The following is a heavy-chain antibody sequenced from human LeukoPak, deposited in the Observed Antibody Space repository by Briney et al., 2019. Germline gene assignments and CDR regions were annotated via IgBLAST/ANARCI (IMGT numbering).Heavy chain of an antibody. J-gene: IGHJ4*02. CDR2: INWNGGST. CDR3: ARVYYDSSGYYFPYFDY. V-gene: IGHV3-20*04. Sequence: PGGSLRLSCAASGFTFDDYGMSWVRQAPGKGLEWVSGINWNGGSTGYADSVKGRFNISRDNAKTSLYLQMNSLRAEDTALYYCARVYYDSSGYYFPYFDYWGQGTLVTVSS. CDR1: GFTFDDYG. D-gene: IGHD3-22*01.